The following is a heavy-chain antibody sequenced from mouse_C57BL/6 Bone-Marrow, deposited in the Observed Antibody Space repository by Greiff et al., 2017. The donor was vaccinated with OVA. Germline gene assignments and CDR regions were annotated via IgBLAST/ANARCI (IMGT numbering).Heavy chain of an antibody. Sequence: VQLKESGAELVKPGASVKMSCKASGYTFTTYPIEWMKQNHGKSLEWIGNFHPYNDDTKYNEKFKGKATLTVEKSSSTVYLELSRLTSDDSAVYSSARRIGSSPLLDVWGTGTTVTVSS. D-gene: IGHD1-1*01. CDR1: GYTFTTYP. J-gene: IGHJ1*03. V-gene: IGHV1-47*01. CDR2: FHPYNDDT. CDR3: ARRIGSSPLLDV.